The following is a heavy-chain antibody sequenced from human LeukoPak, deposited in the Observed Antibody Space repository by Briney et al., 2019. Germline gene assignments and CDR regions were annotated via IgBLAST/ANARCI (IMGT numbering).Heavy chain of an antibody. CDR2: IYYSGST. Sequence: SETLSLTCTVSGGSISSYYWSWIRQPPGKGLEWIGYIYYSGSTNYNPSLKSRVTISVDTSKNQFSLKLSSVTAADTAVYYCARQTRDIGYFDYWGQGTLVTVSS. D-gene: IGHD5-12*01. J-gene: IGHJ4*02. CDR1: GGSISSYY. V-gene: IGHV4-59*08. CDR3: ARQTRDIGYFDY.